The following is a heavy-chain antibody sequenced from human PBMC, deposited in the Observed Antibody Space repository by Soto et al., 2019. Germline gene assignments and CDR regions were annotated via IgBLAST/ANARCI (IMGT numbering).Heavy chain of an antibody. Sequence: ASVKVSCKTSGYPFTSYGINWVRQAPGQGPEWMGWISAYDDKTIYSQKFQGRVTLTADTSTTTAYMELRGLRFDDTAVYYCARDPPYSSGWYAGFDPWGQGTLVTVSS. V-gene: IGHV1-18*01. J-gene: IGHJ5*02. CDR2: ISAYDDKT. CDR3: ARDPPYSSGWYAGFDP. D-gene: IGHD6-19*01. CDR1: GYPFTSYG.